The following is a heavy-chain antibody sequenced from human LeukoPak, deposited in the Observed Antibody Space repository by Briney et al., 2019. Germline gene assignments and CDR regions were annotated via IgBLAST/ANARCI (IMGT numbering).Heavy chain of an antibody. Sequence: ASVKVSCKASGYTFTGYYMHWVRQAPGQGLEWMGWINPNSGGTNYAQKFQGRVTMTRDTSISTAYMELSRLTSDDTAVYHCARDTGDYYDSSGYPYNWFDPWGQGTLVTVSS. J-gene: IGHJ5*02. CDR2: INPNSGGT. D-gene: IGHD3-22*01. V-gene: IGHV1-2*02. CDR1: GYTFTGYY. CDR3: ARDTGDYYDSSGYPYNWFDP.